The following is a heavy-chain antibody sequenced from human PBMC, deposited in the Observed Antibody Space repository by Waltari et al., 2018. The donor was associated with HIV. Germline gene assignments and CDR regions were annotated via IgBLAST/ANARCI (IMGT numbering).Heavy chain of an antibody. CDR1: VGSITSGTW. J-gene: IGHJ4*02. CDR2: IYQTGST. D-gene: IGHD3-10*01. Sequence: QVHLQQSGPALVKPSETLSLTCAVSVGSITSGTWSCWVRQPPGKGPEWIGEIYQTGSTNYNPSLKSRFTMSIDKPTNQIFLNLNSVAAAVTAIYYCTGEVLGFAGFFDYWGQGALVTVSS. CDR3: TGEVLGFAGFFDY. V-gene: IGHV4-4*02.